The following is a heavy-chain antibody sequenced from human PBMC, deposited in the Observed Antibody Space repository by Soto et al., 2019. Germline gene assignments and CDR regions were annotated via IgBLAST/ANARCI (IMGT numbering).Heavy chain of an antibody. CDR3: TTGSVEGV. J-gene: IGHJ6*02. CDR2: IKTKIEGETT. D-gene: IGHD2-15*01. Sequence: QLVESGGGLVRPGGSFRLSCSASGFSISSAWMNWVRQAPGKGLEWVGRIKTKIEGETTHYAAPVNGRFTVSRDDSKNMLYLQMNSPKADDTALYYCTTGSVEGVWGQGTTVTVSS. V-gene: IGHV3-15*07. CDR1: GFSISSAW.